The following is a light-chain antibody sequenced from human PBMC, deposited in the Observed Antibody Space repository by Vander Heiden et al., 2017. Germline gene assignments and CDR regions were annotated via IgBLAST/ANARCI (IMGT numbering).Light chain of an antibody. CDR1: QSISSY. CDR3: QQSDSTPVT. J-gene: IGKJ2*01. V-gene: IGKV1-39*01. CDR2: AAS. Sequence: DIQMTQSPSFLSASVGDRVTITCRASQSISSYLNWYQQKPGKAPKLLIYAASSLQSGVPSRFSGSGSGTDFTLTISSLQPEDFATYYCQQSDSTPVTFGQGTKLEIK.